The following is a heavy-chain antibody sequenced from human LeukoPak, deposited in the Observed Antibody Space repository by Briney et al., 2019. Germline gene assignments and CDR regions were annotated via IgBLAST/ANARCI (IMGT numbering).Heavy chain of an antibody. CDR2: ISGSGGST. V-gene: IGHV3-23*01. CDR1: GFTFSSYA. Sequence: GGYLRLYCAASGFTFSSYAMSWVRQAPGKGLEWVSAISGSGGSTYYADSVKGRFTISRDNSKNTLYLQMNNLRAEDTAVYYCARGAGITIFGVVITRYWGQGTLVTVSS. CDR3: ARGAGITIFGVVITRY. J-gene: IGHJ4*02. D-gene: IGHD3-3*01.